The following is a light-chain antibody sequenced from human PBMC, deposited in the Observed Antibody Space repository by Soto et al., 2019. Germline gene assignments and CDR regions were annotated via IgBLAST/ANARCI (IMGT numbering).Light chain of an antibody. CDR2: DVS. CDR3: SSYTSIDTWV. CDR1: SSDVGGYNY. J-gene: IGLJ1*01. Sequence: QSALTQPASVSGSPGQSITISYTGASSDVGGYNYVSWYQQHPGKAPKVLISDVSNRPSGISNRFSGSKSGNTASLTISGLQAEDEADYYCSSYTSIDTWVFGTGTKVTVL. V-gene: IGLV2-14*01.